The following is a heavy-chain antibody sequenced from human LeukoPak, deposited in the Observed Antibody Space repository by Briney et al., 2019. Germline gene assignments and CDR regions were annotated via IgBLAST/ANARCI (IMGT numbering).Heavy chain of an antibody. Sequence: GRSLRLSCAASGFTFGSYAMHWVRQAPGKGLEWVAVISYDGSNKYYADSVKGRFTISRDNSKNTLYLQMNSLRAEDTAVYYCARDLGMAGRGPSDYWGQGTLVTVSS. D-gene: IGHD6-19*01. V-gene: IGHV3-30*04. CDR1: GFTFGSYA. J-gene: IGHJ4*02. CDR3: ARDLGMAGRGPSDY. CDR2: ISYDGSNK.